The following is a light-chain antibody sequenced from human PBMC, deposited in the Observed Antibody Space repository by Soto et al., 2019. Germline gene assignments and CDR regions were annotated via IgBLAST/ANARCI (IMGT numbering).Light chain of an antibody. CDR3: QQRSNWIT. Sequence: EIVLTQSPATLSVSPGERATLSCRASQSVSSYLAWYKQKPGQAPRVLIYDATDRATGIPARFSGSGSGTDFTLTISSLEPEDFAVYYCQQRSNWITFGQGTRLEIK. V-gene: IGKV3-11*01. J-gene: IGKJ5*01. CDR2: DAT. CDR1: QSVSSY.